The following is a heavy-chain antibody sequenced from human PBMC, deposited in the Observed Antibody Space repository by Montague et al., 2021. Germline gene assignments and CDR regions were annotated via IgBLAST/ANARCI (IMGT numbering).Heavy chain of an antibody. CDR3: ARRLGVRAPFDY. CDR1: GGSISEFY. CDR2: IYDSGTT. V-gene: IGHV4-59*08. D-gene: IGHD3-16*01. Sequence: SETLSLTCTVTGGSISEFYWSWIRQSPGKGLEWIGDIYDSGTTNYNPSLKSRVTISADTSMNQFSLNLRSVTAADTAVYFCARRLGVRAPFDYWGQGTLVTVSS. J-gene: IGHJ4*02.